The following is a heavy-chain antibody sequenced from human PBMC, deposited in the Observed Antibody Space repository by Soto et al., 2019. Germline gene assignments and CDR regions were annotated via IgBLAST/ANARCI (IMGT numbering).Heavy chain of an antibody. V-gene: IGHV4-61*05. CDR1: GGSISSSNYY. CDR3: ARVRWGDRYYGSGSQLNWFDP. CDR2: IYYSGST. J-gene: IGHJ5*02. D-gene: IGHD3-10*01. Sequence: SETLSLACTVSGGSISSSNYYWGWLRPPSGQGLEWIGYIYYSGSTNYNPSLMSRVTISVDTSKNQFSLKLSSVTAADTAVYYCARVRWGDRYYGSGSQLNWFDPWGQGTLVTVSS.